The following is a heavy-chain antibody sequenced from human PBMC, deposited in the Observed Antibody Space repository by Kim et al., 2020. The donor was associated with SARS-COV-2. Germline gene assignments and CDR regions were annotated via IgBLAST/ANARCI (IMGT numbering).Heavy chain of an antibody. Sequence: GGSLRLSCAASGFTFTNYSPNWVRQLPGKGLEWVAGIDDDGTNTFYADSVKGRFTISRDNAKNMVYLQMLSLGVADTAVYYCTTAFEYWGQGTLLTVSS. CDR1: GFTFTNYS. CDR2: IDDDGTNT. V-gene: IGHV3-74*01. CDR3: TTAFEY. J-gene: IGHJ4*02.